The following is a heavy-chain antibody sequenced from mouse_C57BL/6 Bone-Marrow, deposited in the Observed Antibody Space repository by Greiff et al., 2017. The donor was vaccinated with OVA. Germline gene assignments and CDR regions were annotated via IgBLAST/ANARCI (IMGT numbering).Heavy chain of an antibody. Sequence: EVKLMESGGGLVQPGGSMKLSCAASGFTFSDAWMDWVRQSPEKGLEWVAEIRNKANNHATYYAESVKGRFTSSRDDSKSSVYLQMNSLRAEDTGIYYCTRMDGYDNYAMDYWGQGTSVTVSS. D-gene: IGHD2-2*01. CDR3: TRMDGYDNYAMDY. J-gene: IGHJ4*01. CDR1: GFTFSDAW. V-gene: IGHV6-6*01. CDR2: IRNKANNHAT.